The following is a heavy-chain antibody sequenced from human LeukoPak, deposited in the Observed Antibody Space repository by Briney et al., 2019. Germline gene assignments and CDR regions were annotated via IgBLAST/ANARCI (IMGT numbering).Heavy chain of an antibody. D-gene: IGHD2-15*01. J-gene: IGHJ1*01. CDR1: GFSFNTYA. Sequence: GGSLRLSCVASGFSFNTYAMSWVHQAPGKGLEWVSAISNTGGSTYYADSVKGRFTISRDKSKNTLSLQMNSLRAEDTAVYYCAQQVGYCSSGSCYFTYWGQGTLVTVSS. CDR3: AQQVGYCSSGSCYFTY. V-gene: IGHV3-23*01. CDR2: ISNTGGST.